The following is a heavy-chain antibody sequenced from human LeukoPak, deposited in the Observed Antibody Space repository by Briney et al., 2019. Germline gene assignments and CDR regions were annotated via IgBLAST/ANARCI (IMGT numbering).Heavy chain of an antibody. J-gene: IGHJ4*02. CDR1: GYSISSSYY. CDR2: IYYSGST. D-gene: IGHD5-24*01. Sequence: SETLSLTCTVSGYSISSSYYWSWIRQPPGKGLEWIGYIYYSGSTNYNPSLKSRVSISVDTSKNQFSLKLNSVTAADTAMYYCARKDGDGWGQGTLVTVSS. V-gene: IGHV4-61*01. CDR3: ARKDGDG.